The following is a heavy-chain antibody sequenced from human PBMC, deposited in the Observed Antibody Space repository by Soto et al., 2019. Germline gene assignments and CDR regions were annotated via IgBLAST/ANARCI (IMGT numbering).Heavy chain of an antibody. D-gene: IGHD5-18*01. V-gene: IGHV3-74*01. Sequence: PGGSLRLSCAASGFTFSSYWMHWVRQAPGKGLVWVSRTNNDGSRTSYADSVKGRFTISRDNAKNTLYLQMNSLRAEDTAVYYCARDVQLQSFDYWGQGTLVTVSS. CDR2: TNNDGSRT. J-gene: IGHJ4*02. CDR1: GFTFSSYW. CDR3: ARDVQLQSFDY.